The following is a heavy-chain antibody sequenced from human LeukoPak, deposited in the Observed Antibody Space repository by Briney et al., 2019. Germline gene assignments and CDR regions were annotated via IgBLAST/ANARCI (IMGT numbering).Heavy chain of an antibody. CDR3: ARSDYGGNSYDY. Sequence: SVKVSCKASGGTFSSYTISWVRQAPGHGLEWMGRIIPILGIANYAQKFQGRVTITADKSTSTAYMELSSLRSEDTAVYYCARSDYGGNSYDYWGQETLVTVSS. CDR1: GGTFSSYT. J-gene: IGHJ4*02. V-gene: IGHV1-69*02. CDR2: IIPILGIA. D-gene: IGHD4-23*01.